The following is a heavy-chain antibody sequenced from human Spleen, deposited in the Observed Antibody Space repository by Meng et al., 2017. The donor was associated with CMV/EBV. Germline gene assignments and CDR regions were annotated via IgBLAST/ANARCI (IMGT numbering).Heavy chain of an antibody. CDR3: ATKRRY. Sequence: LSLTCAASGFTFSSYEMNWVRQAPGKGLEWLSYISPYSSTIYYADSVRGRFTISRDNAKNSLYLQMSSLRVEDAAVYYCATKRRYWGQGTLVTVSS. J-gene: IGHJ4*02. V-gene: IGHV3-48*03. CDR2: ISPYSSTI. CDR1: GFTFSSYE.